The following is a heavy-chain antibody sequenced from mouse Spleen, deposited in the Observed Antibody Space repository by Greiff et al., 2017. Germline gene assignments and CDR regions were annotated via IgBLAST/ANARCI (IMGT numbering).Heavy chain of an antibody. Sequence: VQLQQSGPELVKPGALVKISCKASGYAFSSSWMNWVKQRPGKGLEWIGRIYPGDGDTNYNGKFKGKATLTADKSSSTAYMQLSSLTSEDSAVYFCARGGYGSSYGYFDVWGTGTTVTVSS. CDR1: GYAFSSSW. D-gene: IGHD1-1*01. CDR2: IYPGDGDT. V-gene: IGHV1-82*01. CDR3: ARGGYGSSYGYFDV. J-gene: IGHJ1*03.